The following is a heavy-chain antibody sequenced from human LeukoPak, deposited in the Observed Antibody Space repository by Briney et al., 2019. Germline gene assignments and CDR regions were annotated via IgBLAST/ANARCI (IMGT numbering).Heavy chain of an antibody. J-gene: IGHJ4*02. CDR2: IYYSGST. D-gene: IGHD6-19*01. CDR1: GGSISSSSYY. V-gene: IGHV4-39*01. CDR3: ASVTDSAVAAFFDY. Sequence: SETLSLTCTVSGGSISSSSYYWGCIRPPPGKGLEWIGSIYYSGSTYYNPSLKSRATISVDTSNKQSSIKLRIVTAADAAVSYCASVTDSAVAAFFDYWGQVTLVTVSS.